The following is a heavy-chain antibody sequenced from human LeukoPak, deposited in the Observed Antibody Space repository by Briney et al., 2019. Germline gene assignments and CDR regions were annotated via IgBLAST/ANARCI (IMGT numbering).Heavy chain of an antibody. J-gene: IGHJ4*02. Sequence: SVKVSCKASGFTFTSSAMQWVRQARGQRLEWIGWIVVGSGNTNYAQKFQERVTITRDMSTSTAYMELSSLRSEDTAVYYCAARDLWFREFYFDYWGQGTLVTVSS. CDR3: AARDLWFREFYFDY. V-gene: IGHV1-58*02. CDR1: GFTFTSSA. D-gene: IGHD3-10*01. CDR2: IVVGSGNT.